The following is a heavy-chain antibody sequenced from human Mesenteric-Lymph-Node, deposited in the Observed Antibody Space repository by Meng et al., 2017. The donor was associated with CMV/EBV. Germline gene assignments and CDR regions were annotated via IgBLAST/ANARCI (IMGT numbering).Heavy chain of an antibody. CDR3: ARDRAGDSDSPRHYYGMDV. V-gene: IGHV3-64*02. Sequence: GESLKISCAASGFTFSSYAMHWVRQAPGKGLEYVSAISSNGGSTYYADSVKGRFTISRDNPKNTLYLQMGSLRAEDMAVCYCARDRAGDSDSPRHYYGMDVWGQGTTVTVSS. CDR1: GFTFSSYA. CDR2: ISSNGGST. J-gene: IGHJ6*02. D-gene: IGHD4-11*01.